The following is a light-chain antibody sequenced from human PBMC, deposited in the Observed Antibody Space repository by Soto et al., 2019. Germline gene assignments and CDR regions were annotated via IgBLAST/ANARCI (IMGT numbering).Light chain of an antibody. CDR1: QTISYY. CDR2: AAS. Sequence: DIQMTQSPSSLSASVGDRVTITCRASQTISYYLNWYQQKPGKAPKLLIYAASSLPSGVPSRFSGGGSGTDFTLTISSLQPEDFATYYCQQSYSTPRTFGQGTKVEIK. J-gene: IGKJ1*01. V-gene: IGKV1-39*01. CDR3: QQSYSTPRT.